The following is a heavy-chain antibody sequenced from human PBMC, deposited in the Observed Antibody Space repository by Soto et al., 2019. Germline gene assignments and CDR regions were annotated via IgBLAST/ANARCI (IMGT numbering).Heavy chain of an antibody. CDR3: ARNSSGYGILDC. V-gene: IGHV4-31*03. CDR1: DGSISSVSYY. Sequence: QVQLQESGPGLVKPSQTLSLTCTVSDGSISSVSYYWTWVRQHPGKGLEWIGYIYYSGSTYYNPSLMSRVIISVDTSKNQFSLKLSSVTAADTAVYYCARNSSGYGILDCWGQGTLVTVSS. CDR2: IYYSGST. D-gene: IGHD3-22*01. J-gene: IGHJ4*02.